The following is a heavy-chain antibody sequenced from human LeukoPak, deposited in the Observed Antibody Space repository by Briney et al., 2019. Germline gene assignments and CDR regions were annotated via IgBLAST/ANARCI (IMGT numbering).Heavy chain of an antibody. V-gene: IGHV3-21*01. CDR1: GFTVSSNY. D-gene: IGHD2-2*01. J-gene: IGHJ4*02. CDR3: ARETDSTLFDY. Sequence: GGSLRLPCAASGFTVSSNYMNWVRQAPGKGLEWVSSISSSSSYIYYADSVKGRFTVSRDNAKNSLYLQMNSLRAEDTAIYYCARETDSTLFDYWGQGTVVTVSS. CDR2: ISSSSSYI.